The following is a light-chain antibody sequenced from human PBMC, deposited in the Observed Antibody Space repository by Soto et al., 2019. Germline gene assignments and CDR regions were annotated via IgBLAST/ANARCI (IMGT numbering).Light chain of an antibody. CDR2: AAS. CDR3: QQYNNWPLT. CDR1: QGISSY. Sequence: DIQLTQSPSSVSASVGDRVTITCRASQGISSYLAWYQQKPGKAPKLLIYAASTLQSGVPSRFSGSGSGTDFTLTISSLQSEDCAVYYCQQYNNWPLTFGQGTRLEIK. J-gene: IGKJ5*01. V-gene: IGKV1-9*01.